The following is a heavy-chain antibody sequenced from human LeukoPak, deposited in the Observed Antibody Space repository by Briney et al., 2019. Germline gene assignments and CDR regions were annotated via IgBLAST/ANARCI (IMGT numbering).Heavy chain of an antibody. CDR3: TTDPPCSGATCTWHDY. Sequence: NTGGSLRLSCAVSGFTFNNAWMTWVRQTPGKGLEWVGRIKSKTDGETTDYAAPVKGRFAISRDDSKNTVYLQMNSLKTEDTAVYYCTTDPPCSGATCTWHDYWGQGTLVTVSS. D-gene: IGHD2-15*01. CDR1: GFTFNNAW. CDR2: IKSKTDGETT. V-gene: IGHV3-15*01. J-gene: IGHJ4*02.